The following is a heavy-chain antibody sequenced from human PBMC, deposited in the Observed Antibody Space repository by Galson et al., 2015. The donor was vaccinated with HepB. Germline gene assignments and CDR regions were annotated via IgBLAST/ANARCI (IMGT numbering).Heavy chain of an antibody. CDR3: ARDLKAGGYNHGTNWFDP. V-gene: IGHV3-21*01. Sequence: SLRLSCAASGFTFNHYGMNWVRQAPGKGLEWVSSITGSSSFLQYADSVKGRFTISRDNANNSLFLQMNSLRAEDSAVYYCARDLKAGGYNHGTNWFDPWGQGTLVTVPS. CDR2: ITGSSSFL. CDR1: GFTFNHYG. D-gene: IGHD5-24*01. J-gene: IGHJ5*02.